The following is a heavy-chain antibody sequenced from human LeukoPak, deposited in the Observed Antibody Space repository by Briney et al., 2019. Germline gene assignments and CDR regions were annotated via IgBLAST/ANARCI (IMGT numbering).Heavy chain of an antibody. Sequence: GGSLRLSCAASGFAVSSNYMSWVRQAPGKGLEWVSVIYSGGSTYYADSVKGRFTISRDNSKNTLYLQMNSLRAEDTAVYYCAREHGDYGGGIDYWGQGTLVTVSS. D-gene: IGHD4-17*01. J-gene: IGHJ4*02. CDR3: AREHGDYGGGIDY. CDR2: IYSGGST. V-gene: IGHV3-66*01. CDR1: GFAVSSNY.